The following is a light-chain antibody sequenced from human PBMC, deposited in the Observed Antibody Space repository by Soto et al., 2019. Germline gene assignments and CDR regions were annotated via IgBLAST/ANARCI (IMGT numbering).Light chain of an antibody. CDR2: AAS. Sequence: EVVMTQSPATLSVSPGARAPLSCRASQSVNTNLAWYPQKPGEAPRVLIYAASTRATDVPDRFSGSGSGTEFTLTISSLQSEDFALYYCQQYNDWPLTFGQGTKVDIK. CDR3: QQYNDWPLT. V-gene: IGKV3-15*01. CDR1: QSVNTN. J-gene: IGKJ1*01.